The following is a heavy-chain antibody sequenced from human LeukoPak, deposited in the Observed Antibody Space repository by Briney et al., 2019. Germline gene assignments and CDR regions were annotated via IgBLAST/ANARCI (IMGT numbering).Heavy chain of an antibody. V-gene: IGHV4-34*01. CDR3: ARKAGYSSGWSPRYFDY. CDR2: NHSGST. J-gene: IGHJ4*02. D-gene: IGHD6-19*01. Sequence: NHSGSTNYNPSLKSRVTISVDTSKNQFSLKLSSVTAADTAVYYCARKAGYSSGWSPRYFDYWGQGTLVTVSS.